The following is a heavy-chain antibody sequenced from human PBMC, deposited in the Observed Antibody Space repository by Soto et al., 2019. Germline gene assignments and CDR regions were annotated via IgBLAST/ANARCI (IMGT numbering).Heavy chain of an antibody. CDR1: GFNFSSYA. CDR3: ERESKWKADEPACDI. V-gene: IGHV3-30-3*01. Sequence: PGESLRLSCAVSGFNFSSYAMHWVRQAPGKGLEWVAVISNDGSRKYYADSVRGRFTLSRDNSKNTVFLQMNILTPAATAVYYCERESKWKADEPACDIWGQGTMVTVS. D-gene: IGHD1-1*01. J-gene: IGHJ3*02. CDR2: ISNDGSRK.